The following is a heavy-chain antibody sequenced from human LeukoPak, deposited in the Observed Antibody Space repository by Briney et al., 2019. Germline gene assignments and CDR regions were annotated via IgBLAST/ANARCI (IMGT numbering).Heavy chain of an antibody. D-gene: IGHD3-22*01. J-gene: IGHJ4*02. V-gene: IGHV1-69*06. CDR3: ARGLPTYYYDSSGYRFDY. Sequence: GASVKVSCKASGGTFSSYALSWVRQAPGQGLEWMGGIIPIFGTANYAQKFQGRVTITADKSTSTAYMELSSLRSEDTAVYYCARGLPTYYYDSSGYRFDYWGQGTLVTVSS. CDR1: GGTFSSYA. CDR2: IIPIFGTA.